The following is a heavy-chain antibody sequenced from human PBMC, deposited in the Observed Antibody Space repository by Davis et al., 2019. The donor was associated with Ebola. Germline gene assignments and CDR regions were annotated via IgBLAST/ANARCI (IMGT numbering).Heavy chain of an antibody. J-gene: IGHJ4*02. CDR1: GDSTSGRY. D-gene: IGHD3-10*01. CDR3: ATRPRSETYFGVFDF. CDR2: IFYTGNT. Sequence: MPSETLSLTCTVSGDSTSGRYWSWLRQSPGRTLEWIGYIFYTGNTNYNPSFQSRVTISLDTSKNQISLKLSSVTAADTAVYYCATRPRSETYFGVFDFWSQGTLVTVSS. V-gene: IGHV4-59*08.